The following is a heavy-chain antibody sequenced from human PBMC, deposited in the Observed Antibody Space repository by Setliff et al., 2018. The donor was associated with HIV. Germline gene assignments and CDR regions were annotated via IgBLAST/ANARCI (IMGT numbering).Heavy chain of an antibody. CDR3: AKDRSGSYRTFDY. CDR1: GGPISSYY. J-gene: IGHJ4*02. V-gene: IGHV4-59*12. Sequence: SETLSLTCTVSGGPISSYYWSWIRQPPGKGLEWIGYIYYSGRTNYNPSLKSRVTISMDTSKNQFSLKLNSVTAADTAVYYCAKDRSGSYRTFDYWGPGILVTVS. D-gene: IGHD1-26*01. CDR2: IYYSGRT.